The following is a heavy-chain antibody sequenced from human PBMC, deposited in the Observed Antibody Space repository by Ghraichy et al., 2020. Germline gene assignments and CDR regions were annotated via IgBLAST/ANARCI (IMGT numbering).Heavy chain of an antibody. CDR2: ISYDGSRK. CDR3: ARDSPGGTSPPY. D-gene: IGHD1-26*01. J-gene: IGHJ4*02. V-gene: IGHV3-30*04. Sequence: GESLNISCAVSGFIFSNYAMHWVRQAPGKGLEWVAGISYDGSRKYYADSVKGRFTISRDNSKNTLYLQMNSLRAEDTAMYYCARDSPGGTSPPYWGQGTLVTVSS. CDR1: GFIFSNYA.